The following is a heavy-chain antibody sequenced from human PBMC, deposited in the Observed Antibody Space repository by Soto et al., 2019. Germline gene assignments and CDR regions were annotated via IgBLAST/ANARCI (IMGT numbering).Heavy chain of an antibody. CDR1: GHSFASYW. CDR2: IFPDDSET. D-gene: IGHD4-17*01. Sequence: GESLKISCEASGHSFASYWIGWVRQMPGKGLEWMGIIFPDDSETVYRPPFQGQVTISADKSISTAYLQWSSLKASDTAMYYCARLRADYENGMDVWGQGTAVTVSS. V-gene: IGHV5-51*01. CDR3: ARLRADYENGMDV. J-gene: IGHJ6*02.